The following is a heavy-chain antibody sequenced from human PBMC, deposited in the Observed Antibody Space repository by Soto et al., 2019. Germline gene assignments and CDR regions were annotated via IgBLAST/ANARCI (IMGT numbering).Heavy chain of an antibody. J-gene: IGHJ5*02. CDR2: ISSSSSYI. CDR3: ARDLGVPAAHDWFDP. D-gene: IGHD2-2*01. CDR1: EFTFSSYS. V-gene: IGHV3-21*01. Sequence: PGGSLRLSCAASEFTFSSYSMNWVPQAPGKGLEWVSSISSSSSYIYYADSVKGRFTISRDNAKNSLYLQMNSLRAEDTAVYYCARDLGVPAAHDWFDPWGQGTLVTVS.